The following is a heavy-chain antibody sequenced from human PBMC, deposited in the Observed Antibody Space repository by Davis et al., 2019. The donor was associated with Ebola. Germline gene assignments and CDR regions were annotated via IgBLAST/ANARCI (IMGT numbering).Heavy chain of an antibody. J-gene: IGHJ4*02. Sequence: SVKVSCKASGGTFSSYAISWVRQAPGQGLEWMGGIIPIFGTANYAQKFQGRVTITADESTSTAYMELSSLRSEDTAVYYCASTGTLIAIFGVVIQKAPFDYWGQGTLVTVSS. CDR2: IIPIFGTA. CDR1: GGTFSSYA. V-gene: IGHV1-69*13. CDR3: ASTGTLIAIFGVVIQKAPFDY. D-gene: IGHD3-3*01.